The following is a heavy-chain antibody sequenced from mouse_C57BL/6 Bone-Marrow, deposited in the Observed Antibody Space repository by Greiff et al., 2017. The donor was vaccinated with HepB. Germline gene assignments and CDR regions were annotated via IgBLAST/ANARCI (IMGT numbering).Heavy chain of an antibody. CDR3: ARSSDYGNAGFAY. Sequence: EVKLQESGGGLVKPGGSLKLSCAASGFTFSDYGMHWVRQAPEKGLEWVAYISSGSSTIYYADTVKGRFTISRDNAKNTLFLQMTSLRSEDTAMYYCARSSDYGNAGFAYWGQGTLVTVSA. V-gene: IGHV5-17*01. CDR2: ISSGSSTI. D-gene: IGHD1-1*02. J-gene: IGHJ3*01. CDR1: GFTFSDYG.